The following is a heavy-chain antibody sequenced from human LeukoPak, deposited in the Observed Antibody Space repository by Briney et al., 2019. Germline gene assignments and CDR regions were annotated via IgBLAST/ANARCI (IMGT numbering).Heavy chain of an antibody. V-gene: IGHV3-23*01. CDR3: AKSIGGVVVVAADY. Sequence: GGSLRLSCAASGFTLSTYAMTWVRQAPGKGLEGVSVISGSGGSTYYADSVKGRFTLSRDNSKNTLYLQMNSLRAEDTAVYYCAKSIGGVVVVAADYWGQGTLVTVSS. CDR2: ISGSGGST. CDR1: GFTLSTYA. D-gene: IGHD2-15*01. J-gene: IGHJ4*02.